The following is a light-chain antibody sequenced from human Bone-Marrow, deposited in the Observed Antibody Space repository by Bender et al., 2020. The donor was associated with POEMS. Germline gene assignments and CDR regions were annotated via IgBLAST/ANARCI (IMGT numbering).Light chain of an antibody. CDR2: EVT. J-gene: IGLJ3*02. CDR3: CSYAGSSTWV. CDR1: SSDVGSYNR. Sequence: QSALTQPRSVSGSPGQSVTISCTGTSSDVGSYNRVSWYQQSPGTAPKLIIYEVTNRPSGVPDRFSGSKSGNTASLTISGLQPEDEADYYCCSYAGSSTWVFGGGTKLTVL. V-gene: IGLV2-18*02.